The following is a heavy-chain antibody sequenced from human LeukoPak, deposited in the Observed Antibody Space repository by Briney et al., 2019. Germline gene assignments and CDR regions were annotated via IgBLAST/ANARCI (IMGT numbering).Heavy chain of an antibody. D-gene: IGHD6-19*01. Sequence: ASVKVSCKASGYTFTSYYMHWVRQAPGQGLEWMGIINTSGGRTSYAQKFQGSVTLTRDTSTSTVYMELSSLRSEDTAVYYCARPIAVAGTVYFHYWGRGTLVTVSS. J-gene: IGHJ1*01. V-gene: IGHV1-46*01. CDR2: INTSGGRT. CDR1: GYTFTSYY. CDR3: ARPIAVAGTVYFHY.